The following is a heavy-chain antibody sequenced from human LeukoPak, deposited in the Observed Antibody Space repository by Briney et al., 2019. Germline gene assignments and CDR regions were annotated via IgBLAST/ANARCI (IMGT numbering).Heavy chain of an antibody. CDR2: IYSGGST. CDR1: GFTVNSNY. J-gene: IGHJ3*02. V-gene: IGHV3-66*02. Sequence: GGSLRLSCAASGFTVNSNYMSWVRQAPGKGLEWVSVIYSGGSTYYADSVKGRFTISRDNSKNTLYLQMNSLRAEDTAVYYCARDPGPYSSSPFFDIWGQGTMVTVSS. CDR3: ARDPGPYSSSPFFDI. D-gene: IGHD6-6*01.